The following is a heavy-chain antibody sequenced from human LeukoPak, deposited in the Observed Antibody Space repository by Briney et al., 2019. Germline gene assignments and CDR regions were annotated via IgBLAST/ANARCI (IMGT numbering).Heavy chain of an antibody. CDR2: VNLQGST. CDR3: AREGGPYRPLDG. J-gene: IGHJ4*02. CDR1: GGSLSNTNW. V-gene: IGHV4-4*02. Sequence: SETLSLTCGVSGGSLSNTNWWTWVRQPPGKGLEWIGEVNLQGSTNYNQSLKSRVAISVDKSANHISLKLTSVNATDTAVYYCAREGGPYRPLDGSGQRALVTV.